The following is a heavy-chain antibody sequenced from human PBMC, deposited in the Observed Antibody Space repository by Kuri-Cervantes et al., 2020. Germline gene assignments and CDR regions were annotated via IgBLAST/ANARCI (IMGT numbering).Heavy chain of an antibody. CDR3: ARGGIAAAPFDP. CDR2: MNPNSGNT. D-gene: IGHD6-13*01. CDR1: GYTFTSYD. Sequence: ASVKVSCKASGYTFTSYDINWVRQATGQGLEWMGWMNPNSGNTGYAQKFQGRVTMTRNTSISTAYMELSSLRSGDTAVYYCARGGIAAAPFDPWGQGTLVTVSS. V-gene: IGHV1-8*01. J-gene: IGHJ5*02.